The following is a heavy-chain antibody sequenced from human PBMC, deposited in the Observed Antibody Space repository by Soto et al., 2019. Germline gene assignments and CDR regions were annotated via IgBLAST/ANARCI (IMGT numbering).Heavy chain of an antibody. D-gene: IGHD5-12*01. CDR1: GFSFSDFS. V-gene: IGHV3-23*05. CDR2: IDLSGTTT. CDR3: AKGYSGYEVYYYYGMDV. J-gene: IGHJ6*02. Sequence: GGSLRLSCAASGFSFSDFSMNWVRQSPGKGLEWVAFIDLSGTTTYYRESVKGRFTISRDNSKNTLYLQMNSLRAEDTAVYYCAKGYSGYEVYYYYGMDVWGQGTTVTVSS.